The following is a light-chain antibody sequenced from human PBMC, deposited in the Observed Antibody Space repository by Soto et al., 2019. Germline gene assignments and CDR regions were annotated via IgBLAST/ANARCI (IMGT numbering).Light chain of an antibody. J-gene: IGKJ3*01. V-gene: IGKV1-12*02. CDR1: QHISSW. Sequence: DIQMTQSPSSVSASVGDRVTFTCRASQHISSWLAWYQQKPGKAPKLLIAAASILQSGVPSRFSGSGYGTDFTLTISILQPEDFATYFCQQANTFPFTFGPGTRLEIK. CDR2: AAS. CDR3: QQANTFPFT.